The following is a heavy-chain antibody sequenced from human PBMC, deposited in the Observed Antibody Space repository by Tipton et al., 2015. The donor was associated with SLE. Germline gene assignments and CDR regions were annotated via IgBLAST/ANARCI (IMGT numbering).Heavy chain of an antibody. J-gene: IGHJ4*02. CDR2: IYKSGTT. V-gene: IGHV4-61*09. CDR1: GGSISSGGYY. CDR3: ARIGGYASGTFYTDF. D-gene: IGHD2/OR15-2a*01. Sequence: TLSLTCTVSGGSISSGGYYWTWIRQPAGQGLEWIGHIYKSGTTNYSPSLKGRVTISIDTSKDQFSLKLTSVTAADTAVYYCARIGGYASGTFYTDFWGQGTLVTVSS.